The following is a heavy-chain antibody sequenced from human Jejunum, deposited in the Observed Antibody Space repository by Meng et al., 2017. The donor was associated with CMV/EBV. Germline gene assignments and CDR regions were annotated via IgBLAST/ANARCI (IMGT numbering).Heavy chain of an antibody. CDR2: ISHDGSDK. J-gene: IGHJ4*03. Sequence: SHAMHWVRQTPGKGLEWVAVISHDGSDKYYADSVKGRFTISRDNSKNTLWLQMNSLRAEDTAVYYCAKSGPEYDRSGYYVLHPFDMWGQGTMVTVSS. V-gene: IGHV3-30-3*02. D-gene: IGHD3-22*01. CDR3: AKSGPEYDRSGYYVLHPFDM. CDR1: SHA.